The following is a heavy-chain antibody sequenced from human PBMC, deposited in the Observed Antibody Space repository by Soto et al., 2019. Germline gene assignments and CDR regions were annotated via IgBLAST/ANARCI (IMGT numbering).Heavy chain of an antibody. V-gene: IGHV2-70*01. CDR2: IDWDDDK. J-gene: IGHJ6*02. D-gene: IGHD6-6*01. CDR3: ARSYSRSSVAFYYYYGMDV. CDR1: GFSLSTSGMC. Sequence: SGPTPVNPTQTLTLTCTFSGFSLSTSGMCVSWIRQPPGKALEWLALIDWDDDKYYSTSLKTRLTISKDTSKNQVVLTMTNMDPVDTATYYCARSYSRSSVAFYYYYGMDVCGQVTTVTVSS.